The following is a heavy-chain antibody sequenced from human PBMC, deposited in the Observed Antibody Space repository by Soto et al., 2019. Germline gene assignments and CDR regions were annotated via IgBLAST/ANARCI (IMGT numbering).Heavy chain of an antibody. J-gene: IGHJ4*02. V-gene: IGHV4-59*01. D-gene: IGHD5-12*01. CDR2: IYYSGST. Sequence: ENLALTSTVSGGSISSYYWSWIRQPPGKGLEWIGYIYYSGSTNYNPSLKSRVTISVDTSKNQFSLKLSSVTAADTAVYYCARWLQFAFDYWGQGTLVTVYS. CDR3: ARWLQFAFDY. CDR1: GGSISSYY.